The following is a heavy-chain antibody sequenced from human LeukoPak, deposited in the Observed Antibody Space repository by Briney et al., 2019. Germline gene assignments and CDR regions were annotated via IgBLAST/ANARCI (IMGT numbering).Heavy chain of an antibody. V-gene: IGHV4-59*12. CDR1: GGSISSYY. CDR3: ARVAGGDAFDI. D-gene: IGHD3-16*01. Sequence: SETLSLTCTVSGGSISSYYWSWIRQPPGKGLEWIGYIYYSGSTNYNPALKSRVTISVDTSKNQFSLKLSSVTAADTAVYYCARVAGGDAFDIWGQGTMVTVSS. CDR2: IYYSGST. J-gene: IGHJ3*02.